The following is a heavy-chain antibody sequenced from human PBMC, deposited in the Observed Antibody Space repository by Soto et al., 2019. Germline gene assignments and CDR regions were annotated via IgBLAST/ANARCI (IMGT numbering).Heavy chain of an antibody. J-gene: IGHJ6*02. Sequence: VASVKVSCKASGGTFSSYAISWVRQAPGQGLEWMGGIIPIFGTANYAQKFQGRVTITADESTSTAYMELSSLRSEDTAVYYCARALITGTPGYYGMDVWGQGTTVTVSS. CDR2: IIPIFGTA. CDR3: ARALITGTPGYYGMDV. D-gene: IGHD1-7*01. CDR1: GGTFSSYA. V-gene: IGHV1-69*13.